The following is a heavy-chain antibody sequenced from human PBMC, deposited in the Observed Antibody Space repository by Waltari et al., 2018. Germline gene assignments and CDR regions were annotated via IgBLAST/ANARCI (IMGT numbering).Heavy chain of an antibody. CDR3: AKESILDVSAVARWGDQYYYYGMGV. CDR1: GGSVSSDY. CDR2: IYTTGDI. J-gene: IGHJ6*02. D-gene: IGHD3-10*01. Sequence: QVQLQESGPGLVKPSETLSLTCSVSGGSVSSDYWSWVRQAAGTGLEWIGRIYTTGDIKYNPSLRSRVTMSVDKSKNQFSLRLISVTAADTAVYYCAKESILDVSAVARWGDQYYYYGMGVWGQGTPVTVSS. V-gene: IGHV4-4*07.